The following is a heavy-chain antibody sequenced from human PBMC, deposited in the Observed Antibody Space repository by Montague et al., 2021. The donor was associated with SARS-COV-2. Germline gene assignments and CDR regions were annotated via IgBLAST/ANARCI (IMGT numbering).Heavy chain of an antibody. D-gene: IGHD1-26*01. CDR3: TTGAEYSGSYYVYYYGMDF. CDR2: IKSKTDGGTT. J-gene: IGHJ6*02. Sequence: SLRLSCAASGFTFSTSWMSWVRQAPGKGLEWVGRIKSKTDGGTTDYAAPVKGRFTISRDDSKNTLYLQMNSLKTEDTAVYYCTTGAEYSGSYYVYYYGMDFWGQGTTVTVSS. CDR1: GFTFSTSW. V-gene: IGHV3-15*01.